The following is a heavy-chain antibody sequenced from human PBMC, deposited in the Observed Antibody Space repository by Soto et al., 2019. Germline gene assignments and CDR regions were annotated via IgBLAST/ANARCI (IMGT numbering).Heavy chain of an antibody. V-gene: IGHV3-48*02. D-gene: IGHD2-15*01. Sequence: GGSLRLSCAASGFRFSTYNMDWVRQAPGKGPGWIAHISTTSFTIYYADSVKGRFTISRDNDRNSLYLEMNSLRDEDTAVYYCARDRCYDGTCYSASDSWGQGTLVTVSS. CDR2: ISTTSFTI. CDR1: GFRFSTYN. J-gene: IGHJ5*01. CDR3: ARDRCYDGTCYSASDS.